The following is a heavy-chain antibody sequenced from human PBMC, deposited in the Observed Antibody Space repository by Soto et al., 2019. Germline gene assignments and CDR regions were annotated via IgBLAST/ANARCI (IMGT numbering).Heavy chain of an antibody. D-gene: IGHD4-17*01. Sequence: QVQLVQSGAEVEKPGASVKVTCKASGYTFINYYMHWVRQAPGQGLEWMGIINPTGGSTTYAQKLQGRVTVNRDTSTSTVYMELSSLRSDDTAVYYCARADAYGDYDYWGQGTLVTVSS. V-gene: IGHV1-46*01. CDR2: INPTGGST. CDR1: GYTFINYY. CDR3: ARADAYGDYDY. J-gene: IGHJ4*02.